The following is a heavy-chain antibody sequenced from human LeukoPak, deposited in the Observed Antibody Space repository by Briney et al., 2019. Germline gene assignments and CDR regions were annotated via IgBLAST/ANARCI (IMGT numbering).Heavy chain of an antibody. CDR2: LYNNGST. CDR3: TRDIGSGDYVFFDS. V-gene: IGHV4-4*07. D-gene: IGHD4-17*01. CDR1: DASVSGYY. Sequence: AETLSLTCTVSDASVSGYYWSWIRLPAGKGLEWIGRLYNNGSTNCNPSLKSRVTMSVDTSKNQLSLRLKSVTAADTAVYYCTRDIGSGDYVFFDSWGQGTRVIVSS. J-gene: IGHJ4*02.